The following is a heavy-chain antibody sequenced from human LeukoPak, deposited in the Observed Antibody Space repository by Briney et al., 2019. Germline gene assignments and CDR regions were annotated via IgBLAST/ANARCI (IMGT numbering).Heavy chain of an antibody. J-gene: IGHJ4*02. V-gene: IGHV3-23*01. Sequence: GGSLRLSCAASGFIFSSYAMSWVRQAPGKGLEWVSAISGSGGSTYYADSVKGRFTISRDNSKNTLYLQMNSLRAEDTAVYYCAKDDYDFWSGYLYWGQGTLVTVSS. D-gene: IGHD3-3*01. CDR2: ISGSGGST. CDR1: GFIFSSYA. CDR3: AKDDYDFWSGYLY.